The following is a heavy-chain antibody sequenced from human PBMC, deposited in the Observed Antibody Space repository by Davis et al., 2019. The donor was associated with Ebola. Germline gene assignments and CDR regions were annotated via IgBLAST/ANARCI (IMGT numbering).Heavy chain of an antibody. D-gene: IGHD3-10*01. J-gene: IGHJ6*02. CDR2: INPSGGST. Sequence: AASVKVSCKASGYTFTSYYMHWVRQAPGQGLEWMGIINPSGGSTSYAQKFQGRVTITADESTSTAYMELSSLRSEDTAVYYCARGVVQGDTPHQYYYYYGMDVWGQGTTVTVSS. V-gene: IGHV1-46*01. CDR1: GYTFTSYY. CDR3: ARGVVQGDTPHQYYYYYGMDV.